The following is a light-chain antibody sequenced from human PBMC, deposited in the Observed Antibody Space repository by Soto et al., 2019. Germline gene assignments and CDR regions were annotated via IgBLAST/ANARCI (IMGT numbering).Light chain of an antibody. Sequence: QSALTQPASVSGSPGQSIAISCTGTSSDVGGYNFVSWYQQHPGNAPKLILYDVTNRPSGVSDRFSGYKSGNTASLTISGLQADDEADYYCISYTTSSTYVFGTGTKLTVL. CDR2: DVT. CDR3: ISYTTSSTYV. V-gene: IGLV2-14*01. J-gene: IGLJ1*01. CDR1: SSDVGGYNF.